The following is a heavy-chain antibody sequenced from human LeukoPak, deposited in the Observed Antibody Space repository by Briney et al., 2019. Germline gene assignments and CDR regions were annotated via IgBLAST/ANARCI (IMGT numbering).Heavy chain of an antibody. CDR1: GFTFSDYY. CDR3: ARERGQHFEY. Sequence: GGSLRLSXAASGFTFSDYYMSWIRQAPGKGLEWVSYIVNSVSGNIIYYADSVMGRFTISRDNAKNSLYLQMNSLRDEDTAVYYCARERGQHFEYWGQGTLVTVSS. V-gene: IGHV3-11*04. CDR2: IVNSVSGNII. D-gene: IGHD2-2*01. J-gene: IGHJ4*02.